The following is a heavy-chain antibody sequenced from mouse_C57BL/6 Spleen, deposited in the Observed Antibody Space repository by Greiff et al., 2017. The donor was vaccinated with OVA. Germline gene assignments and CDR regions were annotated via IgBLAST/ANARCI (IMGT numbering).Heavy chain of an antibody. D-gene: IGHD1-1*01. J-gene: IGHJ2*01. CDR1: GYTFTSYW. CDR3: ASLNYYGSSSYYFDY. CDR2: IYPGSGST. Sequence: QVQLQQSGAELVKPGASVKMSCKASGYTFTSYWITWVKQRPGQGLEWIGDIYPGSGSTNYNEKFKSKATLTVDTSSSTAYMQLSSLTSEDSAVYYCASLNYYGSSSYYFDYWGQGTTLTVSS. V-gene: IGHV1-55*01.